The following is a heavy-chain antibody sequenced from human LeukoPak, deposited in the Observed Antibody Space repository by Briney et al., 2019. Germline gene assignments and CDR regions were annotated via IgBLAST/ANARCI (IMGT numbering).Heavy chain of an antibody. D-gene: IGHD3-3*01. V-gene: IGHV3-21*01. CDR2: ISSSSSYI. J-gene: IGHJ6*02. Sequence: PGRSLRLSCAASGFTFSSYSMNWVRQAPGKGLEWVSSISSSSSYIYYADSVKGRFTISRDNAKNSLYLQTNSLRAEDTAVYYCARWVAPRYYDFWSGYYEDENYYGMDVWGQGTTVTVSS. CDR1: GFTFSSYS. CDR3: ARWVAPRYYDFWSGYYEDENYYGMDV.